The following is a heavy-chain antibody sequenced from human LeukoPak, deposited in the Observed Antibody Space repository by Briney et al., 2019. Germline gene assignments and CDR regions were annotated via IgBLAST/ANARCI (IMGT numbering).Heavy chain of an antibody. CDR3: ARAIYDILTGRNDAFDI. CDR2: IYYSGST. CDR1: GRSISSYY. D-gene: IGHD3-9*01. V-gene: IGHV4-59*01. Sequence: SETLSLTCTVSGRSISSYYWSWIRQPPGKGLEWIGYIYYSGSTNYNPSLKSRVTISVDTSKNQFSLKLSSVTAADTAVYYCARAIYDILTGRNDAFDIWGQGTMVTVSS. J-gene: IGHJ3*02.